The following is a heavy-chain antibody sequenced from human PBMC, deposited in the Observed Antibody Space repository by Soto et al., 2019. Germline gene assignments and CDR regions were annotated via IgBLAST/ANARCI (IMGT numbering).Heavy chain of an antibody. CDR3: ARDYDYVWGSYRSVRGGNDAFDI. CDR1: GGTFSSYA. CDR2: IIPIFGTA. J-gene: IGHJ3*02. Sequence: QVQLVQSAAEVKKPGSSVKVSCKASGGTFSSYAISWVRQAPGQGLEWMGGIIPIFGTANYAQKFQGRVTITVDESTSTAYMELSSLRSEDTAVYYCARDYDYVWGSYRSVRGGNDAFDIWGQGTMVTVSS. D-gene: IGHD3-16*02. V-gene: IGHV1-69*01.